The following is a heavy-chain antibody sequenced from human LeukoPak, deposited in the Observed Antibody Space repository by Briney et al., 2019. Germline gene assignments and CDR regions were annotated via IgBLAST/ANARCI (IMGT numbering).Heavy chain of an antibody. V-gene: IGHV4-59*12. Sequence: SETPSLTCTVSGGSISSYYWSWIRQPPGKGLEWIGYIYYSGSTNYNPSLKSRVTISVDTSKNQFSLKLSSVTAADTAVYYCARGVTTPEDYCYGMDVWGQGTTVTVSS. CDR2: IYYSGST. CDR3: ARGVTTPEDYCYGMDV. J-gene: IGHJ6*02. CDR1: GGSISSYY. D-gene: IGHD4-17*01.